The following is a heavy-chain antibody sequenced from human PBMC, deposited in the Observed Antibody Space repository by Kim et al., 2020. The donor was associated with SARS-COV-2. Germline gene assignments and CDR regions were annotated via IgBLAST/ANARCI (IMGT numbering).Heavy chain of an antibody. CDR3: AKGTMVRGVIPRQGHYYYGMDV. V-gene: IGHV3-23*01. J-gene: IGHJ6*02. CDR2: ISGSGGST. Sequence: GGSLRLSCAASGFTFSSYAMSWVRQAPGKGLEWVSAISGSGGSTYYADSVKGRFTISRDNSKNTLYLQMNSLRAEDTAVYYCAKGTMVRGVIPRQGHYYYGMDVWGQGTTVTVSS. D-gene: IGHD3-10*01. CDR1: GFTFSSYA.